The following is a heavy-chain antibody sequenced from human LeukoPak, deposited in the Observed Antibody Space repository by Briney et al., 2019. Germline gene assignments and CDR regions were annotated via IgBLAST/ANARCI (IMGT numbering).Heavy chain of an antibody. D-gene: IGHD6-19*01. Sequence: SETLSLTCTVSGGAISGSPYYWGWIRQPPGKGLEWIGSTSYSGSTYYNPSLKSRVTISVDTSKNQFSLKLTSVTAADTAVYYCARAYSSGWYNDFDPWGQGTLVTVSS. CDR1: GGAISGSPYY. CDR3: ARAYSSGWYNDFDP. V-gene: IGHV4-39*01. CDR2: TSYSGST. J-gene: IGHJ5*02.